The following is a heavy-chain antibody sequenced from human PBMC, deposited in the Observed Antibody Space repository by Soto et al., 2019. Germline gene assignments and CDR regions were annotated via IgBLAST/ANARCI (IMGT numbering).Heavy chain of an antibody. J-gene: IGHJ5*02. D-gene: IGHD2-2*01. CDR1: GFSFSVYA. Sequence: QVQLVESGGGVVQPGRSLRLSCEASGFSFSVYAMHWVRQAPGKGLEWVAVMSYDGSNRYYADSVKGRFTTSRDNSKNTMYLQMNRLRPADTAVYYCARDSYRYCSSTTCYRWFDPWGQGTQVTVSS. V-gene: IGHV3-30-3*01. CDR3: ARDSYRYCSSTTCYRWFDP. CDR2: MSYDGSNR.